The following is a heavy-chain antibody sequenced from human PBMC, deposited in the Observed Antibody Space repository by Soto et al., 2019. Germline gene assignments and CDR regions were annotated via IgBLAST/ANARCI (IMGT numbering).Heavy chain of an antibody. D-gene: IGHD3-3*01. Sequence: GASVKVSCKASGYTFTGYYMHWVRQAPGQGLEWMGWINPNSGGTNYAQKFQGRVTMTRDTSISTAYMELSRLRSDDTAVYYCARDRITIFGVASFDYWGQGTLVTVSS. J-gene: IGHJ4*02. CDR3: ARDRITIFGVASFDY. CDR1: GYTFTGYY. CDR2: INPNSGGT. V-gene: IGHV1-2*02.